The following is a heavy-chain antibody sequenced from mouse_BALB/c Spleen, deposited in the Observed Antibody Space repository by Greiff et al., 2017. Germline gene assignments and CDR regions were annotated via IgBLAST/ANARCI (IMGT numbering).Heavy chain of an antibody. V-gene: IGHV5-9-3*01. J-gene: IGHJ4*01. CDR3: ARHEKGMDY. CDR1: GFTFSSYA. Sequence: EVMLVESGGGLVKPGGSLKLSCAASGFTFSSYAMSWVRQTPEKRLEWVATISSGGSYTYYPDSVKGRFTISRDNAKNTLYLQMSSLRSEDTAMYYCARHEKGMDYWGQGTSVTVSS. CDR2: ISSGGSYT.